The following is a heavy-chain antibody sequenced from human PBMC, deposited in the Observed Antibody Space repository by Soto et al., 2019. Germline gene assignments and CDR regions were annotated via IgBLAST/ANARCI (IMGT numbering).Heavy chain of an antibody. V-gene: IGHV6-1*01. CDR3: ARATGYSSSWYALFVIDY. CDR1: VDSVSSNSAA. D-gene: IGHD6-13*01. J-gene: IGHJ4*02. CDR2: TYYRSKWYN. Sequence: QVQLQQSGPGLVKPSQTLSLTCAISVDSVSSNSAAWNWIRQSPSRGLEWLGRTYYRSKWYNDYAVSVKSRITINPDTSQNQFSLQMNSVTPEDTVVYYCARATGYSSSWYALFVIDYWGQGTLVTVSS.